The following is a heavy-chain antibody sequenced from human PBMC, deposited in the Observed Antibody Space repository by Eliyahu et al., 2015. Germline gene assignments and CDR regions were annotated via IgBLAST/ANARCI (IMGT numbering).Heavy chain of an antibody. CDR2: ISFGGSNR. V-gene: IGHV3-30*18. CDR1: GFTFSPXG. Sequence: QVQLVESGGGVVQPGRSLRLSCAASGFTFSPXGLPXVRQAPGKGLEWVAVISFGGSNRYYADSVEGRFTISRDNSRNTLYLQMDSLRAEDTAVYYCAKEGPGFTDYDDAGRRYGMDVWGQGTTVTVSS. J-gene: IGHJ6*02. D-gene: IGHD4-17*01. CDR3: AKEGPGFTDYDDAGRRYGMDV.